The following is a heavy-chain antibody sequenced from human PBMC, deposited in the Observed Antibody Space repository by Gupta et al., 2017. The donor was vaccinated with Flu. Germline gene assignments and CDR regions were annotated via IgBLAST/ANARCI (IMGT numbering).Heavy chain of an antibody. D-gene: IGHD3-3*01. CDR3: ARRAGTIFREKLFDL. Sequence: EVLLVQSGAELKRPGESLKISCRGSGYSFTKYCTGWVRQMPGKGRECMGIIYPGDSDTRYSPSFEGQVTISADKSISTAYLQWSSLKASDTAMYYCARRAGTIFREKLFDLWGQGTLVTVSS. CDR1: GYSFTKYC. CDR2: IYPGDSDT. J-gene: IGHJ4*02. V-gene: IGHV5-51*03.